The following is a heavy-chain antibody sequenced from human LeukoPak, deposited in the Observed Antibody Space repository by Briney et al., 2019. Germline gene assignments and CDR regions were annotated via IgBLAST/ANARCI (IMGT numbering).Heavy chain of an antibody. CDR2: ISSSSSTI. CDR1: GFTVSGNY. CDR3: ARDHGAFDI. V-gene: IGHV3-48*04. Sequence: GGSLRLSCAASGFTVSGNYMNWVRQAPGKGLEWVSYISSSSSTIYYADSVKGRFTISRDNAKNSLYLQMNSLRAEDTAVYYCARDHGAFDIWGQGTMVTVSS. J-gene: IGHJ3*02.